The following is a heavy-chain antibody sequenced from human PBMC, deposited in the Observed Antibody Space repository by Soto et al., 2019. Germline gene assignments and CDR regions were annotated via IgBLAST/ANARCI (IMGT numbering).Heavy chain of an antibody. V-gene: IGHV3-23*01. J-gene: IGHJ4*02. Sequence: EVQLLESGGGLVQPGGSLRLSWAASGFTFSSYAMSWVRQAPGKGLEWVSAICGSGGSTYYADSVKGRFTISRDNSKNTLYLQMHSLRAEDTAVYYCAKDNGGARDLLYYFDNSGQGTLVTVSS. CDR1: GFTFSSYA. D-gene: IGHD3-10*01. CDR3: AKDNGGARDLLYYFDN. CDR2: ICGSGGST.